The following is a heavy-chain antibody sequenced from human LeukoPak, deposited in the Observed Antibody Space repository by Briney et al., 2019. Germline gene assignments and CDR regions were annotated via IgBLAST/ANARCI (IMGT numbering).Heavy chain of an antibody. CDR2: IYNSGST. V-gene: IGHV4-38-2*02. CDR1: GYSISSGYY. Sequence: MTSETLSLTCTVSGYSISSGYYWGWIRQPPGKGVEWIGSIYNSGSTYYNPSLKSRVTISVDTSKNQFSLKLSSVTAADTAVYYCARDLRGSDAFDIWGQGTMVTVSS. J-gene: IGHJ3*02. CDR3: ARDLRGSDAFDI.